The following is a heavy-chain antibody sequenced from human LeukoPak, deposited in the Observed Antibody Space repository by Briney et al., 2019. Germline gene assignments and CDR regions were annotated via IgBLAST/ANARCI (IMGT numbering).Heavy chain of an antibody. J-gene: IGHJ3*02. D-gene: IGHD6-13*01. CDR3: ARASSSWYFWAFDI. Sequence: PGGSLRLSCAASGFTFSSYSMNWVRQAPGKGLEWVSYISSSSSTIYYADSVKGRFTISRDNAKNSLYLQMNSLRAEDTAVYYCARASSSWYFWAFDIWGQGTMVTVSS. CDR2: ISSSSSTI. CDR1: GFTFSSYS. V-gene: IGHV3-48*04.